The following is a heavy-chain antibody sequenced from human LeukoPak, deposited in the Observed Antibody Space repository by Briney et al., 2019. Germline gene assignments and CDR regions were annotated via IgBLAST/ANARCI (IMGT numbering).Heavy chain of an antibody. Sequence: SVKVSCKASGGTFSSYAISRVRQAPGQGLEWMGRIIPILGIANYAQKFQGRVTITADKSTSTAYMELSSLRSEDTAVYYCARELPDGYARHFDYWGQGTLVTVSS. CDR2: IIPILGIA. V-gene: IGHV1-69*04. J-gene: IGHJ4*02. D-gene: IGHD5-24*01. CDR1: GGTFSSYA. CDR3: ARELPDGYARHFDY.